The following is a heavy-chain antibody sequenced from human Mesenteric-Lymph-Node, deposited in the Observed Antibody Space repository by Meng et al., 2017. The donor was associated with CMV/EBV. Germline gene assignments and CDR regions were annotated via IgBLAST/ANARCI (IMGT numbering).Heavy chain of an antibody. CDR1: GFTFSNSV. Sequence: GESLKISCAASGFTFSNSVMRWVRQAPGKGLEWVSPIRGGNDGFYYGDSEKGPFTISRDKSKNTLRLQINSLRAEDTAVYYCARGLPSMTTGNFDYWGQGTLVTVSS. CDR3: ARGLPSMTTGNFDY. V-gene: IGHV3-23*01. J-gene: IGHJ4*02. D-gene: IGHD4-17*01. CDR2: IRGGNDGF.